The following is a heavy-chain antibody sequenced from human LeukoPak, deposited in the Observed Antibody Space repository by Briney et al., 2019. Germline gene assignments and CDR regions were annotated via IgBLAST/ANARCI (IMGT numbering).Heavy chain of an antibody. CDR3: ARGIADPYSFDS. CDR1: GGSINFYS. D-gene: IGHD6-13*01. Sequence: PSETLSLTCTVSGGSINFYSWSWIRQPAGKGLEWIGRIYSTGSTNYSPSLKSRVTMSVDKSKNQFSLNLSSVTAADTAVYYCARGIADPYSFDSWGQGTLVTVSS. CDR2: IYSTGST. V-gene: IGHV4-4*07. J-gene: IGHJ4*02.